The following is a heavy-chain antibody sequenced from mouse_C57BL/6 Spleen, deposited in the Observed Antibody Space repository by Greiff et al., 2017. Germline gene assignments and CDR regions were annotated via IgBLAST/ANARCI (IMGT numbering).Heavy chain of an antibody. V-gene: IGHV1-47*01. CDR2: FHPYNDDT. CDR1: GYTFTTYP. J-gene: IGHJ3*01. Sequence: VQLQQSGAELVKPGASVKMSRKASGYTFTTYPIEWMKQNHGKSLEWIGNFHPYNDDTKYNEKFKGKATLTVEKSSSTVYLELSRLTSDDSAVYYCARGGYYGSSPAWFAYWGQGTLVTVSA. CDR3: ARGGYYGSSPAWFAY. D-gene: IGHD1-1*01.